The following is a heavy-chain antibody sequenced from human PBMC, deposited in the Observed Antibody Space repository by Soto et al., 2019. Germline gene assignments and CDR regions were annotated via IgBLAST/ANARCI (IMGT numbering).Heavy chain of an antibody. V-gene: IGHV4-30-2*01. CDR1: GGSISSGGYS. J-gene: IGHJ4*02. CDR2: IYHSGST. CDR3: ARVPDY. Sequence: PSETLSLTSAVSGGSISSGGYSWGWIRQPPGKGLEWIGYIYHSGSTYYNPSLKSRVTISVDRSKNQFSLKLSSVTAADTAVYYCARVPDYWGQGTLVTVSS.